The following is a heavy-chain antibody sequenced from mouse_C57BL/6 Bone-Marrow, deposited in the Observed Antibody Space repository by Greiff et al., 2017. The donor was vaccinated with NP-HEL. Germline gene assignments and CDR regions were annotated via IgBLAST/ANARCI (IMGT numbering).Heavy chain of an antibody. Sequence: DVQLQESGPGMVKPSQSLSLTCTVTGYSITSGYDWHWIRHFPGNKLEWMGYISYSGSTNYNPSLKSRISITHDTSKNHFFLKLNSVTTEDTATYYCARGGDEGAMDYWGQGTSVTVSS. J-gene: IGHJ4*01. V-gene: IGHV3-1*01. CDR3: ARGGDEGAMDY. CDR2: ISYSGST. CDR1: GYSITSGYD. D-gene: IGHD3-3*01.